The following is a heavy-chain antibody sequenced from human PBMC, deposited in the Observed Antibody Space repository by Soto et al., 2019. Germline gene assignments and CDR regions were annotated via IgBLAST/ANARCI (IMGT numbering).Heavy chain of an antibody. J-gene: IGHJ6*02. CDR2: INAGNGNT. D-gene: IGHD3-3*01. Sequence: ASVKVSCKASGYTFTSYAMHWVRQAPGQRLEWMGWINAGNGNTKYSQKFQGRVTITRDTSASTAYMELSSLRSEDTAVYYCARGTTYYDFWSGFKSDYYGMDVRGQGTTVTVSS. CDR3: ARGTTYYDFWSGFKSDYYGMDV. V-gene: IGHV1-3*01. CDR1: GYTFTSYA.